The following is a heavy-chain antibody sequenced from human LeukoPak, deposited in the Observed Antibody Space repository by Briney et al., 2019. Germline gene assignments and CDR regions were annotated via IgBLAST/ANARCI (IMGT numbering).Heavy chain of an antibody. Sequence: GGSLRLSCSASGFTFTSYGMHWVRQAPGKGLEWVAVISYDGITNYYADSVKGRFTVSRDNSENTLYLQMNSLRAEDTAVYYCARVVRQVFDYWGQGTLVTVSS. CDR2: ISYDGITN. D-gene: IGHD2-8*01. V-gene: IGHV3-30*03. CDR3: ARVVRQVFDY. J-gene: IGHJ4*02. CDR1: GFTFTSYG.